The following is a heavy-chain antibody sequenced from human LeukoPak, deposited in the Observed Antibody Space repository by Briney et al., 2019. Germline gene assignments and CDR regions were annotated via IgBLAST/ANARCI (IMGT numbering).Heavy chain of an antibody. Sequence: ASVKVSCKASGYTFTSYDINWVRQAPGQGLEWMGIINPSAGSTSYAQKFQGRVTMTRDMSTSTVYMELSSLRSEDTAVYYCAREVGATATLDYWGQGTLVTVSS. CDR3: AREVGATATLDY. CDR1: GYTFTSYD. J-gene: IGHJ4*02. CDR2: INPSAGST. V-gene: IGHV1-46*01. D-gene: IGHD1-26*01.